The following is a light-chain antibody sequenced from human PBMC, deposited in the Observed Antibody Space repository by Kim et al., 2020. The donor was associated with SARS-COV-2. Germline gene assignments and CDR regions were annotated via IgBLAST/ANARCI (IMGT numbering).Light chain of an antibody. CDR2: EVS. V-gene: IGLV2-18*02. CDR1: SSDVGSYNR. J-gene: IGLJ2*01. Sequence: QSALTQPPSVSGSPGQSVTISCTGTSSDVGSYNRVSWYQQPPGTAPKLMIYEVSNRPSGVPDRFSGSKSGNTASLTIYGLQAEDEADYYCSSYTSSSTLFGGGTQLTVL. CDR3: SSYTSSSTL.